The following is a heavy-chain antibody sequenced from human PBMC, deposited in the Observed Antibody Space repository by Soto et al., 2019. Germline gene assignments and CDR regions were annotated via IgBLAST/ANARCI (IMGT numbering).Heavy chain of an antibody. V-gene: IGHV4-61*01. CDR1: GGSVSSGSYY. J-gene: IGHJ6*02. Sequence: SETLSLTCTVSGGSVSSGSYYWSWIRQPPGKGLEWIGYIYYSGSTNYNPSLKSRVTISVDTSKNQFSLKLSSVTAADTAVYYCARDRLEARPSGMDVWGQGTTVTVSS. CDR3: ARDRLEARPSGMDV. CDR2: IYYSGST. D-gene: IGHD6-6*01.